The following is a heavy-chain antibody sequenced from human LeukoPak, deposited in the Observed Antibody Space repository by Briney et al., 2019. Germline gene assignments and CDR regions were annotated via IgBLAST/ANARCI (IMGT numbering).Heavy chain of an antibody. CDR1: GFTFSSYA. D-gene: IGHD4-17*01. V-gene: IGHV3-64D*06. CDR3: VKGVTTHQSDAFDI. J-gene: IGHJ3*02. Sequence: GGSLRLSCSAYGFTFSSYAMHWVRQAPGKGLEYVSATTSNGDNTYYADSVQGRVTISRDNSKNTLYLQMSSLRAEDTAVYYCVKGVTTHQSDAFDIWGQGTMVTVSS. CDR2: TTSNGDNT.